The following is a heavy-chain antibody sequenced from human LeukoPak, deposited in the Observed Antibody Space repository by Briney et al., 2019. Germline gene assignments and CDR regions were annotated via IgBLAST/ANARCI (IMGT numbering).Heavy chain of an antibody. CDR2: IRYDGSKT. CDR1: GFTFSSYS. Sequence: PGGSLRLSCVTSGFTFSSYSMHWVRQTPGNGLEYVSFIRYDGSKTSYADSVKGRFTISRDNSKNTLYLHMSSLRVDDMAVYYCVKEGGLMIRRYYFDYWGQGTLVTVSS. CDR3: VKEGGLMIRRYYFDY. V-gene: IGHV3-64*02. D-gene: IGHD3-16*01. J-gene: IGHJ4*02.